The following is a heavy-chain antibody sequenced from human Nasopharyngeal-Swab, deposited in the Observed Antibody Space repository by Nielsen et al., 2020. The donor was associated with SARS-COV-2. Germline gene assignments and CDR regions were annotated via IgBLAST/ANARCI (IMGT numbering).Heavy chain of an antibody. J-gene: IGHJ6*02. CDR2: ISGSGGST. Sequence: GESLKISCAASGFTFSSYAMSWVRQAPGKGLEWVSAISGSGGSTYYADSVKGRFTISRDNYKNTLYLQMNSLRAEDTAVYYCAKDGGNSPYYYYGMDVWGQGTTVTVSS. V-gene: IGHV3-23*01. CDR1: GFTFSSYA. D-gene: IGHD4-23*01. CDR3: AKDGGNSPYYYYGMDV.